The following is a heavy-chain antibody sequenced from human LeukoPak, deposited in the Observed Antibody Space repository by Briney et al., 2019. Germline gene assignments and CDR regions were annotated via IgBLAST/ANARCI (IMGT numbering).Heavy chain of an antibody. Sequence: QPGGSLRLSCAASGFSFSSYWMAWVRQAPGKGLEWVANIKQHGGEKYYVDSVKGRFTISRDNAKNSLNLQMDSLRAEDTAVYYCARETKEGPAVDLKPGPYFESYYYMDVWGKGTTVTVSS. CDR1: GFSFSSYW. D-gene: IGHD1-14*01. CDR3: ARETKEGPAVDLKPGPYFESYYYMDV. CDR2: IKQHGGEK. V-gene: IGHV3-7*01. J-gene: IGHJ6*03.